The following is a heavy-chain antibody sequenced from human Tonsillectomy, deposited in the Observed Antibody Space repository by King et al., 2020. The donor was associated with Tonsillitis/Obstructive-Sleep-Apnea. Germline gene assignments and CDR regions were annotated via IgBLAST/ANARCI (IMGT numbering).Heavy chain of an antibody. J-gene: IGHJ4*02. CDR2: ISSNGGST. V-gene: IGHV3-64D*06. Sequence: QLVQSGGGLVQPGGSLRLSCSASGFTFSSYAMHWVRQAPGKGLEYVSAISSNGGSTYYADSVKGRFTISRDNSKNTLYLQMTSLRAEATAVYYCVKDLRRAYDYGGQGTLVTVSS. CDR1: GFTFSSYA. CDR3: VKDLRRAYDY.